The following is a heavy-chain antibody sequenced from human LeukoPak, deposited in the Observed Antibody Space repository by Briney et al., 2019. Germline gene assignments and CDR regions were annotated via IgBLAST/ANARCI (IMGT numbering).Heavy chain of an antibody. D-gene: IGHD3-16*01. CDR3: ARDGSGGAFDY. CDR1: GFTFSSYA. Sequence: PGGSLRLSCAASGFTFSSYAMHWVRQAPGKGLEWVAVISYDGSNKYYADSVKGRFTISRDNSKNTLYLQMNSLRAEDTAVYYCARDGSGGAFDYWGQGTLVTVSS. CDR2: ISYDGSNK. V-gene: IGHV3-30-3*01. J-gene: IGHJ4*02.